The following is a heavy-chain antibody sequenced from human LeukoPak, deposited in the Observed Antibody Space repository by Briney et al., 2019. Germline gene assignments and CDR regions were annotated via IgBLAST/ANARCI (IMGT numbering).Heavy chain of an antibody. J-gene: IGHJ4*02. CDR2: ISAYNGNT. V-gene: IGHV1-18*04. Sequence: GASVKVSCKASGYTFTGYYMHWVRQAPGRGLEWMGWISAYNGNTNYAQKLQGRVTMTTDTSTSTAYMELRSLRSDDTAVYYCARDRYSGSYYRSPFDYWGQGTLVTVSS. CDR3: ARDRYSGSYYRSPFDY. D-gene: IGHD1-26*01. CDR1: GYTFTGYY.